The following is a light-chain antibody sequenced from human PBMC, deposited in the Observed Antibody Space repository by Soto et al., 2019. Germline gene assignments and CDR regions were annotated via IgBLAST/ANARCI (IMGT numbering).Light chain of an antibody. CDR3: QQRSNWREVT. CDR1: QSVSSY. CDR2: GIS. V-gene: IGKV3-11*01. Sequence: EIVLTQSPATLSLSPGERATLSCRASQSVSSYLAWYQQKPGQAPRLLIYGISSRATGIPDRFRGSGSGTDFTLTISRLEPEDFAVYYCQQRSNWREVTFGQGTRLEIK. J-gene: IGKJ5*01.